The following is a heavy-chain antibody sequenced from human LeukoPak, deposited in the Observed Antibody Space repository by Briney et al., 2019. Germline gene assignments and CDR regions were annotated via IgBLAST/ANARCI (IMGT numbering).Heavy chain of an antibody. D-gene: IGHD1-7*01. CDR3: AKDIGDNWNWDYYYYGMDV. J-gene: IGHJ6*02. CDR2: ISYDGSNK. V-gene: IGHV3-30*18. CDR1: GFTLSSYG. Sequence: GRSLRLSCAASGFTLSSYGMHWVRQAPGKGLEWVAVISYDGSNKYYADSVKGRFTISRDNSKNTLYLQMNSLRAEDTAVYYCAKDIGDNWNWDYYYYGMDVWGQGTTVTVSS.